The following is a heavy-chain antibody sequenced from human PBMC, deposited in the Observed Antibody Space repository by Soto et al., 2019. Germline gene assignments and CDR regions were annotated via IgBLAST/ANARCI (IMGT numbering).Heavy chain of an antibody. D-gene: IGHD5-18*01. CDR2: IYSGGST. CDR3: ARSGYSYGPFDY. CDR1: GVTRRSNH. V-gene: IGHV3-53*01. Sequence: PGGSPRISCAAPGVTRRSNHMSWVRQAPGKGLEWVSVIYSGGSTYYADSVKGRFTISRDNSKNTLYLQMNSLRAEDTAVYYCARSGYSYGPFDYWGKGTLVTVSS. J-gene: IGHJ4*02.